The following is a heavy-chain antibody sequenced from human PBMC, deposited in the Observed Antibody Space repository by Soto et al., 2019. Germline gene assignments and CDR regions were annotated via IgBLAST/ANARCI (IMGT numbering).Heavy chain of an antibody. J-gene: IGHJ4*02. D-gene: IGHD3-9*01. Sequence: ASVKVSCKASGFTFTSSAMQWVRQARGQRLEWIGWIVVGSGNTNYAQKFQERVTITRDMSTSTAYMELSSLRSEDTAVYYCAAHYYDILTGTDIDYWGQGTLVTVSS. CDR1: GFTFTSSA. CDR3: AAHYYDILTGTDIDY. V-gene: IGHV1-58*02. CDR2: IVVGSGNT.